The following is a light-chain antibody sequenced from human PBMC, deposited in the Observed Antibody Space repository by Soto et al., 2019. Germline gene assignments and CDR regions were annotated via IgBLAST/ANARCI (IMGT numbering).Light chain of an antibody. Sequence: EILLTQSPDSLSLSPGDRATLSCRASQSFSSTFFSWYQQKPGQAPRLLIYGASSRATGIQDRFSGSGSGTDFTLTISRLEPEDFAVYYCQQYASSVTFGQGTKVEIK. V-gene: IGKV3-20*01. CDR1: QSFSSTF. CDR3: QQYASSVT. J-gene: IGKJ1*01. CDR2: GAS.